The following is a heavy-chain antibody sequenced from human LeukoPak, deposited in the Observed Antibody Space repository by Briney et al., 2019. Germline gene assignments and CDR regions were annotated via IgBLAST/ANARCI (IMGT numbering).Heavy chain of an antibody. CDR2: INPNRGGT. Sequence: ASVKDSCKASVYTFSDYYMHWVRQAPGQGLEWMGWINPNRGGTKYAQKFQGRVTLTRDTSISTAYMELNRVTSDDTAVYYCARGSRDGDSTKAASDIWGQGTMVTVSS. D-gene: IGHD5-24*01. CDR1: VYTFSDYY. V-gene: IGHV1-2*02. J-gene: IGHJ3*02. CDR3: ARGSRDGDSTKAASDI.